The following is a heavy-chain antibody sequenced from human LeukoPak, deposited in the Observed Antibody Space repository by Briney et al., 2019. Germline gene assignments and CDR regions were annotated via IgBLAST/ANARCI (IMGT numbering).Heavy chain of an antibody. CDR2: IYYSGST. CDR1: GGSISSYY. D-gene: IGHD4-23*01. J-gene: IGHJ3*01. Sequence: SETLSLTCTVSGGSISSYYWSWLRQPPGKGLEWIGYIYYSGSTNYNSSLKSRVTISVDTSKNQFSLKLSSVTAADTAVYYCARIAVVTQGDAFDLWGRGTLVTVSS. V-gene: IGHV4-59*01. CDR3: ARIAVVTQGDAFDL.